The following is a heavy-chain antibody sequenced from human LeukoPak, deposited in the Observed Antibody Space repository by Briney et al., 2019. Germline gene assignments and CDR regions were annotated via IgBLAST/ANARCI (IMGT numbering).Heavy chain of an antibody. Sequence: PSETLSLTCTVSGGSISSYYWSWIRQPPGKGLEWIGYIHYSGSTNYNPSLKSRVTISVDTSKNQFSLKLSSVTAADTAVYYCARSGSYWAFDIWGLGTMVTVSS. CDR3: ARSGSYWAFDI. CDR1: GGSISSYY. J-gene: IGHJ3*02. V-gene: IGHV4-59*12. CDR2: IHYSGST. D-gene: IGHD1-26*01.